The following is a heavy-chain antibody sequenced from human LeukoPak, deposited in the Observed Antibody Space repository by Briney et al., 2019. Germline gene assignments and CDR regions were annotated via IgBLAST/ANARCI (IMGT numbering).Heavy chain of an antibody. CDR1: GFTFSNAW. CDR3: TTTYIVASTRKFGDY. Sequence: PGGSLRLSCAASGFTFSNAWMNWVRQAPGKGLEWVGRIKSKTEGGTTDYAAPVKGRFTISRDDSQNTVDLQISSLTAEDTAMYFCTTTYIVASTRKFGDYWGQGTLVVVSS. J-gene: IGHJ4*02. V-gene: IGHV3-15*01. D-gene: IGHD5-12*01. CDR2: IKSKTEGGTT.